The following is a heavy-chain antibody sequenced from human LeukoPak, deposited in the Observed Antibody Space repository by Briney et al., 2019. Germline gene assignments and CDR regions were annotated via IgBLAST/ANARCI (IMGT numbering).Heavy chain of an antibody. Sequence: GGSLRLSCAASGFTFSSYSMNWVRQAPGKGLEGVSSISSSSSYIYYADSVKGRFTISRDNAKNSLYLQMNSLRAEDTAVYYCGRAVAESRGYYYYMDVWGKGTTVTISS. J-gene: IGHJ6*03. D-gene: IGHD5-24*01. CDR2: ISSSSSYI. CDR3: GRAVAESRGYYYYMDV. CDR1: GFTFSSYS. V-gene: IGHV3-21*01.